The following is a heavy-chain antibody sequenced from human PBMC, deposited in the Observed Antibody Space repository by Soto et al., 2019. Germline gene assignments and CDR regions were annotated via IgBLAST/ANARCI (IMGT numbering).Heavy chain of an antibody. Sequence: GGSLRLSCAASGFTFSTYAMIWVRQAPGKGLEWVSVITGSGGSTYYADSVKGRFTISRDTSKNTLFLQMNSLRAEDTAVYYCAKDRYGDYGGIDYGGQGTMVPLSS. J-gene: IGHJ4*02. CDR2: ITGSGGST. D-gene: IGHD4-17*01. CDR1: GFTFSTYA. CDR3: AKDRYGDYGGIDY. V-gene: IGHV3-23*01.